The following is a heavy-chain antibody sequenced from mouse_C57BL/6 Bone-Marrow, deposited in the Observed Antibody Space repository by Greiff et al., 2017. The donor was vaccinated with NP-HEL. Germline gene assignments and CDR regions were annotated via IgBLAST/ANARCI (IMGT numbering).Heavy chain of an antibody. J-gene: IGHJ4*01. CDR3: APNLFAYAMDY. CDR1: GYAFSSSW. D-gene: IGHD1-1*01. Sequence: QVQLKQSGPELVKPGASVKISCKASGYAFSSSWMNWVKQRPGKGLEWIGRIYPGDGDTNYNGKFKGKATLTADKSSSTAYMQLSSLTSEDSAVYFCAPNLFAYAMDYWGQGTSVTVSS. CDR2: IYPGDGDT. V-gene: IGHV1-82*01.